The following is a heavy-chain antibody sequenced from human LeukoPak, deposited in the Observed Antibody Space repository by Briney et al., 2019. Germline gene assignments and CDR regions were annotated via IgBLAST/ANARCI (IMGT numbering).Heavy chain of an antibody. V-gene: IGHV4-4*02. CDR2: INHSGST. CDR1: GGSISSNNW. Sequence: SETLSLTCAVSGGSISSNNWWSWVRQPPGKGLEWIGEINHSGSTNYNPSLKSRVTISVDTSRNQFSLKLSSVTAADTAVYYCARKGRYNWNYYYYYYMDVWGKGTTVTVSS. D-gene: IGHD1-20*01. J-gene: IGHJ6*03. CDR3: ARKGRYNWNYYYYYYMDV.